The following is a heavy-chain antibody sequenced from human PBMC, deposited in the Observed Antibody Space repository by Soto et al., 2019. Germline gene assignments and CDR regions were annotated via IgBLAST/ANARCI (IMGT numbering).Heavy chain of an antibody. J-gene: IGHJ6*02. CDR1: GDSISSSSYY. Sequence: PSETLSLTCTVSGDSISSSSYYWGWIRQPPGKGLEWVGGIYYSGSTYYNPSLKSRVTISVDTSKNQFSLKLSSVTAADTAVYYCARLIAVAGRNYGMDVWGQGTTVTVSS. D-gene: IGHD6-19*01. CDR2: IYYSGST. CDR3: ARLIAVAGRNYGMDV. V-gene: IGHV4-39*01.